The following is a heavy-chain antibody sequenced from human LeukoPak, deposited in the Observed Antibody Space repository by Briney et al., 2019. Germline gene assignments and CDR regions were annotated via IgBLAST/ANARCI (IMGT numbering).Heavy chain of an antibody. CDR2: INHSGST. D-gene: IGHD3-3*01. J-gene: IGHJ4*02. Sequence: SETLSLTCAVYGGSFSGYYWSWIRQPPGKGLEWIGEINHSGSTNYNPSLKSRVTISVDTSKNQFSLKLSSVTAADTAVYYCARSDFWSGLGFGYWGQGTLVTVSS. CDR1: GGSFSGYY. CDR3: ARSDFWSGLGFGY. V-gene: IGHV4-34*01.